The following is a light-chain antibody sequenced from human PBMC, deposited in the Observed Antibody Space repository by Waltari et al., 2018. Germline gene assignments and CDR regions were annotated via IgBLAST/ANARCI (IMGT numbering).Light chain of an antibody. CDR1: QSVGRN. CDR2: GAS. J-gene: IGKJ1*01. Sequence: EIVMTQSPATLSVSPGERATLSCRARQSVGRNLAWFQQKPGQAPRLLIYGASTRATGIPARFSGSGSGTEFTLTISSLQSEDFAVYYCQQYNNWPRTFGQGTKVEIK. V-gene: IGKV3-15*01. CDR3: QQYNNWPRT.